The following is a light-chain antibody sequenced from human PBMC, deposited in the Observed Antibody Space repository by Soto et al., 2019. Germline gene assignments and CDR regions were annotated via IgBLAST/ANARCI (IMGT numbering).Light chain of an antibody. CDR2: DAS. J-gene: IGKJ1*01. Sequence: ESVLTQSPATLSLSPGERATLSCRASPIVSNSLAWYQHKPGQAPRLLIYDASNRATGVPTRFSGSGSGTDFTLTISDLEPADFGLYYCQQRLNWPPGFGQGTKVDIK. CDR3: QQRLNWPPG. CDR1: PIVSNS. V-gene: IGKV3-11*01.